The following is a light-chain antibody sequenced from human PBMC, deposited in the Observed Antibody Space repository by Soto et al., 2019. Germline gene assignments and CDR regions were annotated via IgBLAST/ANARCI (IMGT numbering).Light chain of an antibody. CDR2: GAS. J-gene: IGKJ4*01. CDR1: QTVYNN. V-gene: IGKV3-15*01. CDR3: QQYSNWPLT. Sequence: EIVMTQSPATLSVSPGERATLSCRASQTVYNNLAWYQQQPGQPPRLLIYGASSRATGIPARFSGSGSGTKFTLTISSLQSEDFAVYYCQQYSNWPLTFGGGTKVEIK.